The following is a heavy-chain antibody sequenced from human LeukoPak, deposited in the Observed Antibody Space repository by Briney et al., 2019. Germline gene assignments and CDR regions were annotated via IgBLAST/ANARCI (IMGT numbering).Heavy chain of an antibody. J-gene: IGHJ4*02. V-gene: IGHV3-30-3*01. CDR1: GITFSSYA. Sequence: GGFLRFSCAASGITFSSYATDWGRQAPGKGLEWGAVILFDGSNKYYAAVVKGRFTILRDNSKHKLYLQMNSLRAEDTAVYYCARDLGSAYGGNLGSFDYWGRGTLVTVSS. D-gene: IGHD4-23*01. CDR2: ILFDGSNK. CDR3: ARDLGSAYGGNLGSFDY.